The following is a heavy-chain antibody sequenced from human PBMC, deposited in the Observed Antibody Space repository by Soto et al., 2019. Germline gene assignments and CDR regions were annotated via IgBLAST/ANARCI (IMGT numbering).Heavy chain of an antibody. Sequence: VQLVQSGAEVKKPGSSVKVSCKASGGTFTSYAISWVRQAPGQGLEWVGGIIPIFGTADYAQKFQGRVTITADESTSTAYMELSSLRSEDTAVYYCATMKGGYQSYYYGMDVWGQGTTVTVSS. V-gene: IGHV1-69*12. CDR2: IIPIFGTA. D-gene: IGHD3-16*02. CDR1: GGTFTSYA. J-gene: IGHJ6*02. CDR3: ATMKGGYQSYYYGMDV.